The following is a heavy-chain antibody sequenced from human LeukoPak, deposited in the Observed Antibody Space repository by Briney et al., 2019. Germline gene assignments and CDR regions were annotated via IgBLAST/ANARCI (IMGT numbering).Heavy chain of an antibody. CDR3: ARVEMATTYYFDY. Sequence: PGGSLRLSCAASGFTFSSYSMNWVRQAPGKGLEWVSSISSSSSYIHYADSVKGRFTISRDNAKNSLYLQMNSLRAEDTAVYYCARVEMATTYYFDYWGQGTLVTVSS. J-gene: IGHJ4*02. V-gene: IGHV3-21*01. CDR2: ISSSSSYI. D-gene: IGHD5-24*01. CDR1: GFTFSSYS.